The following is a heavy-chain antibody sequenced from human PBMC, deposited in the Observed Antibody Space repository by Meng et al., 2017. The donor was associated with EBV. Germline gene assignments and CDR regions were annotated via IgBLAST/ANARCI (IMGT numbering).Heavy chain of an antibody. CDR1: GYMFANYG. J-gene: IGHJ4*02. V-gene: IGHV1-18*01. CDR3: ARESSGSGWSFDI. D-gene: IGHD6-19*01. CDR2: INNVNGDT. Sequence: QVQVVQSGGEVKKPXASXKVSCETSGYMFANYGIHWVRRAPGHGLEWLGWINNVNGDTNYAQKFQDRVTMTTDTSTTTVTMELRSLRYDDTAEYYCARESSGSGWSFDIWGQGTLVTVSS.